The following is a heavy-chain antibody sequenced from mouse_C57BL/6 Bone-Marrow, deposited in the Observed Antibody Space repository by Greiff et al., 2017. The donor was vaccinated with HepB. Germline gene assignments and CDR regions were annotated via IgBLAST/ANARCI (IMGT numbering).Heavy chain of an antibody. CDR3: AKGGPRGYFDV. J-gene: IGHJ1*03. V-gene: IGHV5-16*01. CDR1: GFTFSDYY. CDR2: INYDGSST. Sequence: EVKLVESEGGLVQPGSSMKLSCTASGFTFSDYYMAWVRQVPEKGPEWVANINYDGSSTYYLDSLKSRFIISRDNAKNILYLQMSSLKSEDTATYYCAKGGPRGYFDVWGTGTTVTVSS.